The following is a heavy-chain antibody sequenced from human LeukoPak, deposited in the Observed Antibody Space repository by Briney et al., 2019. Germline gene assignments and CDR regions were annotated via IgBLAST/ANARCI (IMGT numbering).Heavy chain of an antibody. J-gene: IGHJ4*02. CDR2: ISWNSGSI. CDR3: AKGSGSYYNDVAY. Sequence: PGRSLRLSCAASGFSFDDYAMHWVRRAPGKGLECVSGISWNSGSIGYADSVKGRFTISRDNAKNPLYLQMDSLRAEDTALYYCAKGSGSYYNDVAYWGQGTLVTVSS. V-gene: IGHV3-9*01. D-gene: IGHD3-10*01. CDR1: GFSFDDYA.